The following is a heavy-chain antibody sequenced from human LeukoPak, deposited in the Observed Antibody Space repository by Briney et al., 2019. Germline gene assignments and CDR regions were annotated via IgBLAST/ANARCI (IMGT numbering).Heavy chain of an antibody. D-gene: IGHD2-2*01. J-gene: IGHJ6*03. CDR1: GGSFSGYY. CDR2: INHSGST. CDR3: ARGRVVVPAAIQGFYMGV. Sequence: SETLSLTCPVYGGSFSGYYWSWIRQPPGKGLEWIGEINHSGSTNYNPSLKSRVTISVDTSKNQFSLKLSSVTAADTAVYYCARGRVVVPAAIQGFYMGVWGKGTTVTVSS. V-gene: IGHV4-34*01.